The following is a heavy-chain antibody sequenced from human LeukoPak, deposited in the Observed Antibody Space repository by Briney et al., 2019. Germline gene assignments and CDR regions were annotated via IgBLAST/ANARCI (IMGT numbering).Heavy chain of an antibody. CDR3: ARDYSPYSSGYYYAGSFDY. V-gene: IGHV1-24*01. CDR1: GYTLTELS. CDR2: FDPEDGET. Sequence: GASVKVSCKVSGYTLTELSMHWVRQAPGKGLEWMGGFDPEDGETIYAQKFQGRVTMTEDTSTDTAYMELSSLRSEDTAVYYCARDYSPYSSGYYYAGSFDYWGQGTLVTVSS. D-gene: IGHD3-22*01. J-gene: IGHJ4*02.